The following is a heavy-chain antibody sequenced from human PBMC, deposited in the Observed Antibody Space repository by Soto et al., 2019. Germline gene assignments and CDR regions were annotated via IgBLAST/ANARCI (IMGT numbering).Heavy chain of an antibody. CDR3: AGYDFWSGYYNYYYYYGMDV. CDR2: INHSGST. D-gene: IGHD3-3*01. J-gene: IGHJ6*02. CDR1: GGSFSGYY. V-gene: IGHV4-34*01. Sequence: LSLTCAVYGGSFSGYYWGGIRQPPGKGLEWIGEINHSGSTNYNPSLKSRVTISVDTSKNQFSRELSYVTAADTAVYYCAGYDFWSGYYNYYYYYGMDVWGQGTKVTVSS.